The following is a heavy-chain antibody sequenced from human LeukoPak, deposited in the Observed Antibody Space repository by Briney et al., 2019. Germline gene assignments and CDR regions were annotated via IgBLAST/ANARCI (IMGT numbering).Heavy chain of an antibody. V-gene: IGHV3-15*01. J-gene: IGHJ6*03. D-gene: IGHD2-15*01. CDR2: IKSKTDGGTT. CDR3: ARDCSGGSCYERAYYYYYYMDV. Sequence: GGSLRLSCAASGFTFSNAWMSWVRQAPGKGLEWVGRIKSKTDGGTTDYAAPVKGRFTISRDDSKNTLYLQMNSLKTEDTAVYYCARDCSGGSCYERAYYYYYYMDVWGKGTTVTVSS. CDR1: GFTFSNAW.